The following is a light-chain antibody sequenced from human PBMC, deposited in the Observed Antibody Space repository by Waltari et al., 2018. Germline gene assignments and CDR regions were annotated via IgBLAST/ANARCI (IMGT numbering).Light chain of an antibody. Sequence: DVVMTQSPLSLPVTLGQPASISCRSMQSLVYSDGNIYLNWFQQRPGQSPRRLIYKVSRRDSGVPDRFSGSGSGTDFTLRISRVEAEDVGLYFCMQGTNWPQSFGQGTKLEIK. J-gene: IGKJ2*03. CDR2: KVS. CDR3: MQGTNWPQS. V-gene: IGKV2-30*01. CDR1: QSLVYSDGNIY.